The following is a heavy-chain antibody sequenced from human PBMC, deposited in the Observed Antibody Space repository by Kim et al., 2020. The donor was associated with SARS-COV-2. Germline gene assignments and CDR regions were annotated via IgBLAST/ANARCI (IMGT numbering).Heavy chain of an antibody. D-gene: IGHD6-19*01. CDR2: INQNSGVI. J-gene: IGHJ4*02. V-gene: IGHV3-9*01. Sequence: GGSLRLSCEASGFTFGDYAMHWVRQAPGKGLEWVSGINQNSGVIVYADSVKGRFTISRDNTKNCLYLRINSLRVEDTALYYCAKAVAGCFDQWGQGTLVTVSS. CDR3: AKAVAGCFDQ. CDR1: GFTFGDYA.